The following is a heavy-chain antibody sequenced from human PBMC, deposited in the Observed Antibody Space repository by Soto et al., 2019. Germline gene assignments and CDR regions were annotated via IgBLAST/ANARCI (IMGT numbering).Heavy chain of an antibody. J-gene: IGHJ4*02. CDR3: ARVSSGITMVRGAGGFDY. CDR1: GGSISSGGYY. V-gene: IGHV4-31*03. Sequence: QVQLQESGPGLVKPSQTLSLTCTVSGGSISSGGYYWSWIRQHPGKGLEWIGYIYYSGSTYYNPSLKSRVTRSVDTSKNQFSLKLSSVTAADTAVYYCARVSSGITMVRGAGGFDYWGQGTLVTVSS. CDR2: IYYSGST. D-gene: IGHD3-10*01.